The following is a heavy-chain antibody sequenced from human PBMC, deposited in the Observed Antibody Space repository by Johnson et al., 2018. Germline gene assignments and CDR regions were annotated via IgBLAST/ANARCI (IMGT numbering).Heavy chain of an antibody. V-gene: IGHV3-30*18. CDR1: GFSFSNYG. D-gene: IGHD4-23*01. CDR3: AKYHDGNSGAFDI. CDR2: ISYDVSNK. J-gene: IGHJ3*02. Sequence: QLVESGGGVVQPGRSLRLSWAASGFSFSNYGMHWVRQAPGQGLEWEAVISYDVSNKYYADAVKGRFTISRDNSKNTLYLQMTSLRTQDTAVYYCAKYHDGNSGAFDIWGQGTMVTVSS.